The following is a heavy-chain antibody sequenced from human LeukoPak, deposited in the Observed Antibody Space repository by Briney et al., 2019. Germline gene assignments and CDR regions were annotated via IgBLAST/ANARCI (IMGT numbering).Heavy chain of an antibody. Sequence: PGGSLRLSCAASGFTFSSYAMHWVRQAPGKGLGWVAVISYDGSNKYYADSVKGRFTISRDNSKNTLYLQMNSLRAEDTAVYYCARSPPYYDFWSGYHPAYYYMDVWGKGTTVTVSS. V-gene: IGHV3-30*01. D-gene: IGHD3-3*01. J-gene: IGHJ6*03. CDR3: ARSPPYYDFWSGYHPAYYYMDV. CDR2: ISYDGSNK. CDR1: GFTFSSYA.